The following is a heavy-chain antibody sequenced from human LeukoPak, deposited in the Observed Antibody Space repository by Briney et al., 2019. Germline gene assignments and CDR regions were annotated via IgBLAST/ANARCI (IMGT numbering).Heavy chain of an antibody. D-gene: IGHD3-10*01. Sequence: KPSETLSLTCTVSGGSISSSSYYWGWIRQPPGKGLEWIGSIYYSGSTYYNPSLKSRVTISVDTSKNQFSLKLSSVAAADTAVYYCARQFYTATVLFWFDLWGQGTLVTVSS. CDR2: IYYSGST. V-gene: IGHV4-39*07. CDR1: GGSISSSSYY. CDR3: ARQFYTATVLFWFDL. J-gene: IGHJ5*02.